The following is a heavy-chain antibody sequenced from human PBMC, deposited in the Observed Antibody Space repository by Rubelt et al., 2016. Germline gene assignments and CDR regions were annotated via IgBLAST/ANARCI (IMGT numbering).Heavy chain of an antibody. CDR3: CSMFDS. J-gene: IGHJ4*02. CDR1: GDSIISFYW. V-gene: IGHV4-4*02. D-gene: IGHD3-3*02. CDR2: LYHSGST. Sequence: GDSIISFYWWTWVRQPPGKGLEWMGELYHSGSTNYNPSLKNRVIISVDKSKNQFSLTLNSVPAADTAVYYCCSMFDSWGQGTLVTISS.